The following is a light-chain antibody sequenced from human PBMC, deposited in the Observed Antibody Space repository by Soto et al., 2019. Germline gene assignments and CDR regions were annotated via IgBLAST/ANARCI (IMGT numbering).Light chain of an antibody. CDR3: QQYNNWYT. CDR1: QSVRRTY. J-gene: IGKJ2*01. Sequence: EIVLTQSPGTLSLSPGERATLSCRASQSVRRTYLAWYQHKPGQAPRLLIYGASSRAAGIPDRFSGSGSGTDFTLTISSLQSEDSAVYYCQQYNNWYTFGQGTKLEIK. CDR2: GAS. V-gene: IGKV3-20*01.